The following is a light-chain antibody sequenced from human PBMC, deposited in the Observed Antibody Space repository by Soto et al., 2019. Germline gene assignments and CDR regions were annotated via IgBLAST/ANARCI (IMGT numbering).Light chain of an antibody. Sequence: VLTQSPATLSLSPGERATLSCRASQTVTSAYLAWYRQTPGQPPRLLIYAASTRATGIPDRFWGGGSGTDFTLNLARLEPEYFAVYYCQQYGGVPLTFCGGTKIEI. CDR1: QTVTSAY. CDR2: AAS. J-gene: IGKJ4*01. CDR3: QQYGGVPLT. V-gene: IGKV3-20*01.